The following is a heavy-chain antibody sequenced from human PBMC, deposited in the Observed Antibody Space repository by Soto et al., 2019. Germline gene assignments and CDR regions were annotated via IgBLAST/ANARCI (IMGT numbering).Heavy chain of an antibody. CDR2: ICGDGGGT. V-gene: IGHV3-23*01. CDR3: ANDLSFWNSYVHYFDY. CDR1: GFTFSSFG. J-gene: IGHJ4*02. Sequence: VQLLEAGGGLIQPGGSLRLSCAASGFTFSSFGMNWVRQAPGKGVEWGSTICGDGGGTYYADSVKGRITIVRDNSTNTLYLHMHCLRVEDTAVYYCANDLSFWNSYVHYFDYWGQGIRVTVSS. D-gene: IGHD3-3*01.